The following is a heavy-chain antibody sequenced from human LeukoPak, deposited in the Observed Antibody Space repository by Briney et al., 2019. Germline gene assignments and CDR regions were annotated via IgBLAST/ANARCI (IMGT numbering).Heavy chain of an antibody. V-gene: IGHV4-34*01. CDR2: INHSGST. Sequence: PSETLSLTCAVYGGSFSGYYWSWIRQPPGKGLEWIGEINHSGSTNYNPSLKSRVTISVDTSKNQFSLKLSPVTAADTAVYYCASRSNRRRDALDIWGQGTMVTVSS. J-gene: IGHJ3*02. CDR3: ASRSNRRRDALDI. CDR1: GGSFSGYY.